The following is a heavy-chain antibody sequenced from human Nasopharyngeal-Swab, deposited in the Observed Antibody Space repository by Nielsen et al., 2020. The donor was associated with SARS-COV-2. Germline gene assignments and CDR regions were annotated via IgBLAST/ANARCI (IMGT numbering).Heavy chain of an antibody. V-gene: IGHV4-39*07. CDR1: GVSISGNNYN. J-gene: IGHJ5*02. Sequence: SETLSLTCTVSGVSISGNNYNWGWMRQSPGKGLEWIGSVFHSGSTDYNPSLKSRVTISVDRSNNDFSLKLTSLTAADTAVYYCAKEGATGWFDPWGQGTLVTVSS. CDR2: VFHSGST. CDR3: AKEGATGWFDP.